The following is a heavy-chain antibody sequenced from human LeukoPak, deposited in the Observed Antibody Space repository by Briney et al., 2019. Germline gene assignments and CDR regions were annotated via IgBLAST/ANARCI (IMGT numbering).Heavy chain of an antibody. V-gene: IGHV4-61*01. D-gene: IGHD3-22*01. CDR2: VYYSGRT. CDR1: GDFVRSDSHY. J-gene: IGHJ3*02. Sequence: PSETLSLTCSVSGDFVRSDSHYWSWIRQPPGKGLEWIGNVYYSGRTAYNPSLKSRVTISVDISKNQFSLQLNSVTAADTAVYYCVRETATYYYDSRGYYRQIEVFDIWGQGTPVIVSS. CDR3: VRETATYYYDSRGYYRQIEVFDI.